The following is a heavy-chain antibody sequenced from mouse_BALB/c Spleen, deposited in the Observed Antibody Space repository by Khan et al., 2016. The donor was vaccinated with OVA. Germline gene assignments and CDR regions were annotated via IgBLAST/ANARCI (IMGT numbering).Heavy chain of an antibody. D-gene: IGHD2-1*01. CDR3: ASKSYGKGAY. V-gene: IGHV3-6*02. CDR2: ISYDGSN. Sequence: VQLKESGPGLVKPSQSLSLTCSVTGYSITSGYYWSWIRQFPGNRLEWMGYISYDGSNNYNPSLKNRISITRDTSKKQFFLKLNSVTTEDTATXSCASKSYGKGAYWGQGTLVTVSA. CDR1: GYSITSGYY. J-gene: IGHJ3*01.